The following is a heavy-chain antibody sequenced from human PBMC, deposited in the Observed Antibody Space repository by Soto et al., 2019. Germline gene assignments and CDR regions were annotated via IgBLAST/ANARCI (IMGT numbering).Heavy chain of an antibody. CDR2: IWYDGSNK. V-gene: IGHV3-33*01. CDR1: GFTFSSYG. D-gene: IGHD2-21*02. Sequence: GGSLRLSCAASGFTFSSYGMHWVRQAPGKGLEWVAVIWYDGSNKYYADSVKGRFTISRDNSKNTLYLQMNSLRAEDTAVYYCARDAGLSCGGACYMNYFDYWGQGTLVTVSS. J-gene: IGHJ4*02. CDR3: ARDAGLSCGGACYMNYFDY.